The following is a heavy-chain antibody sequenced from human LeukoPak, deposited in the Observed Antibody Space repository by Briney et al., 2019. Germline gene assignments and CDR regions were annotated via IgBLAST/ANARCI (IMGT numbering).Heavy chain of an antibody. CDR1: GFTFSSYA. V-gene: IGHV3-23*01. Sequence: PGGSLRISFAASGFTFSSYAMRWVRQAPGKGLGWGSAISGSGGSTYYADSVKGRFTISRDNSKNTLYLQMNSLRAEDTAVYYCAKDVTIFGVVTDYWGQGTLVTVSS. J-gene: IGHJ4*02. CDR3: AKDVTIFGVVTDY. D-gene: IGHD3-3*01. CDR2: ISGSGGST.